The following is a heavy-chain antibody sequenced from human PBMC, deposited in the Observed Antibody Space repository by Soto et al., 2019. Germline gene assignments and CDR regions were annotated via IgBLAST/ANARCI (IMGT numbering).Heavy chain of an antibody. J-gene: IGHJ3*02. CDR1: GYTFTSYS. Sequence: ASVKVSCKASGYTFTSYSMHWVRQAPGQRLEWMGWINAGNGNTKYSQKFQGRVTITRDTSASTAYMELSSLRSEDTAIYYCARDGGGGSRVYYGNSGYPFEIWGQGTMVTVSS. D-gene: IGHD3-22*01. V-gene: IGHV1-3*01. CDR2: INAGNGNT. CDR3: ARDGGGGSRVYYGNSGYPFEI.